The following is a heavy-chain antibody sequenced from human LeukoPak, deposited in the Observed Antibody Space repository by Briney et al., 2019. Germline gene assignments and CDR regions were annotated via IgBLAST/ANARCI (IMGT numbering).Heavy chain of an antibody. V-gene: IGHV4-34*01. Sequence: SETLSLTCAVYGGSFSGYYWSWIRQPPGKGLEWIGEINHSGSTNYNPSLKSRVTISVDTSKNQFSLKLSSVTAADTAVYYCARGRIVAVPAAIVAWRNWFDPWGQGTLVTVSS. CDR2: INHSGST. CDR3: ARGRIVAVPAAIVAWRNWFDP. D-gene: IGHD2-2*02. J-gene: IGHJ5*02. CDR1: GGSFSGYY.